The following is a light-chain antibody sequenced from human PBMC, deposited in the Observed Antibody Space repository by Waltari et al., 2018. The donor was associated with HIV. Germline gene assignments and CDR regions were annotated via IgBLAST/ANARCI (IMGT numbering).Light chain of an antibody. CDR3: QVWHAKSDHWV. V-gene: IGLV3-21*03. CDR2: DDS. Sequence: YVLTQPPSVSVAPGKTARITCGGNNLDNKGVHWYQQVTGQAPRLVMYDDSDRTSGVPARFSGSNSGNTATLTISRVEVGDEADYYCQVWHAKSDHWVFGGGTRLAVL. CDR1: NLDNKG. J-gene: IGLJ3*02.